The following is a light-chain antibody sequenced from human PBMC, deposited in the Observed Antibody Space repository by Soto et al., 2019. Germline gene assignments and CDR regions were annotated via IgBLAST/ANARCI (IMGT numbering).Light chain of an antibody. Sequence: PPSASGSPGQSVTISCTGTSSDVGGYDYVSWYQQRPGKAPKLMIYEVSKRPSGVPDRFSGSKSGNTASLTVSGLQAEDEADYYCTSYAGSNNMGVFGTGTKVPV. CDR1: SSDVGGYDY. CDR2: EVS. V-gene: IGLV2-8*01. J-gene: IGLJ1*01. CDR3: TSYAGSNNMGV.